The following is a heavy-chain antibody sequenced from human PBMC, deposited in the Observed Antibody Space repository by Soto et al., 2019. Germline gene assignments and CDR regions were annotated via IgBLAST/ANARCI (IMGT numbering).Heavy chain of an antibody. CDR1: GYSFTTYW. Sequence: GESLKISCKGSGYSFTTYWIGWVRQMPGKGLEWMGIIYPGDSDTRYSPSFQGQVTISVDKSISTAYLQWSSLKASDTAMFYCARGCYHSDSNCYVLGYWGQGTLVTVSS. J-gene: IGHJ4*02. D-gene: IGHD3-22*01. V-gene: IGHV5-51*01. CDR2: IYPGDSDT. CDR3: ARGCYHSDSNCYVLGY.